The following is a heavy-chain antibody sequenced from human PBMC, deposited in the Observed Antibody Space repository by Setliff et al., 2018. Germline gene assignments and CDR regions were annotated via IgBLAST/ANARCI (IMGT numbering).Heavy chain of an antibody. CDR3: VRDRWKVVVNRGDDAFDL. D-gene: IGHD2-15*01. J-gene: IGHJ3*01. CDR1: RFTFSNYW. CDR2: IKEDGSEK. Sequence: GGSLRLSCAASRFTFSNYWMMWVRQAPGKGLEWVANIKEDGSEKYYVDSVKVRFTISRDNAKNSLDLQMDSLRGEDTAVYYCVRDRWKVVVNRGDDAFDLWGQGTMVTVSS. V-gene: IGHV3-7*01.